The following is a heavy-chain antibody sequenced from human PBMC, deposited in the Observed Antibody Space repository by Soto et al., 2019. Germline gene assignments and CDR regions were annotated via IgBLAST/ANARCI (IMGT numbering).Heavy chain of an antibody. D-gene: IGHD6-13*01. J-gene: IGHJ5*02. CDR3: ARELHDGSRLDP. CDR2: IDYSGST. Sequence: QVQLQESGPGLVKPSQTLSLTCTVSGVSISSGDYYWSWIRQPPGKGLEWIGYIDYSGSTYYNPYLKSRVTIAVATSKNQFAMKLSSVTAADTAVYYCARELHDGSRLDPWGQGTLVTVSS. CDR1: GVSISSGDYY. V-gene: IGHV4-30-4*01.